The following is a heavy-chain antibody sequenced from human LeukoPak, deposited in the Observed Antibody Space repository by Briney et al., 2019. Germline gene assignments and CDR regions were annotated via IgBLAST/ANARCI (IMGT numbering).Heavy chain of an antibody. D-gene: IGHD3-16*01. CDR2: IIPIFGTA. J-gene: IGHJ4*02. V-gene: IGHV1-69*13. CDR3: ARVAPWGRAFDY. Sequence: EAPVKVSCKASGGTFSSYAISWVRQAPGQGLEWMGGIIPIFGTANYAQKFQGRVTITADESTSTAYMELSSLRSEDTAVYYCARVAPWGRAFDYWGQGILVTVSS. CDR1: GGTFSSYA.